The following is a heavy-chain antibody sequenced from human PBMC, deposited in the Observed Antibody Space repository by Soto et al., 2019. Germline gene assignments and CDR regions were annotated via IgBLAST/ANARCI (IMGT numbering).Heavy chain of an antibody. V-gene: IGHV3-11*01. J-gene: IGHJ6*02. CDR2: ISSSGSTI. CDR3: ASLYGSGSYFGYYYGMDV. Sequence: QVQLVESGGGLVKPGGSLRLSCAASGFTFSDYYMSWIRQAPGKGRKWVSYISSSGSTIYYADSVKGRFTISRDNAKNSLYLQMNSLRAEDTAVYYCASLYGSGSYFGYYYGMDVWGQGTTVTVSS. CDR1: GFTFSDYY. D-gene: IGHD3-10*01.